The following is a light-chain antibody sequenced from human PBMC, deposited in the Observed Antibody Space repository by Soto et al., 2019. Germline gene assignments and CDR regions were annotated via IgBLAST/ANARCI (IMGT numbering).Light chain of an antibody. CDR2: KAS. CDR3: QEYNNNWA. Sequence: IQMTQSPSTLSGSVGDRVTITCRASQTISSWLAWYQQKPGKAPKLLIYKASSLESGVPSRFSGSASGTEFTLTITSLQPDDFGTYYCQEYNNNWAFGQGTKVDIK. J-gene: IGKJ1*01. V-gene: IGKV1-5*03. CDR1: QTISSW.